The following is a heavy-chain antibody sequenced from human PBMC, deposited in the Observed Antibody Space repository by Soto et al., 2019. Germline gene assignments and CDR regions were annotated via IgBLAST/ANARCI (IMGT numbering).Heavy chain of an antibody. D-gene: IGHD6-13*01. CDR3: ARDASIAAAGTGLYGMDV. CDR2: IIPIFGTA. Sequence: GASVKVSCKASGSTFSSYAISWVRQAPGQGLEWMGGIIPIFGTANYAQKFQGRVTITADESTSTAYMELSSLRSEDTAVYYCARDASIAAAGTGLYGMDVWGQGTTVTVYS. CDR1: GSTFSSYA. J-gene: IGHJ6*02. V-gene: IGHV1-69*13.